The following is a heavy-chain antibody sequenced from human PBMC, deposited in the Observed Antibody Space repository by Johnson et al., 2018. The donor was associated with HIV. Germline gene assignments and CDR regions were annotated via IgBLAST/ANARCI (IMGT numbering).Heavy chain of an antibody. CDR3: ARVPEGDDDAFDI. V-gene: IGHV3-9*01. J-gene: IGHJ3*02. Sequence: LVESGGGVVQPGGSLRLSCAASGFTFSSYAMHWVRQAPGKGLEWVSGISWNSGSIGYADSVKGRFTISRDNAKNSLYLQMNSPRAEDTAVYYCARVPEGDDDAFDIWGQGTMVTVSS. D-gene: IGHD2-21*01. CDR1: GFTFSSYA. CDR2: ISWNSGSI.